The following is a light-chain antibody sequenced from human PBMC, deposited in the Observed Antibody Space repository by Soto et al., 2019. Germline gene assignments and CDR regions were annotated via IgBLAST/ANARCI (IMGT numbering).Light chain of an antibody. V-gene: IGKV1-39*01. J-gene: IGKJ5*01. CDR3: QQSYSTPPIT. CDR1: QSISSY. Sequence: IQLTPSPSSLSASVGDRVTITCRASQSISSYLNWYQQKPGKAPKLLIYAASSLQSGVPSRFSGSGSGTDFTLTISSLQPEDFATYYCQQSYSTPPITFGQGTRLEIK. CDR2: AAS.